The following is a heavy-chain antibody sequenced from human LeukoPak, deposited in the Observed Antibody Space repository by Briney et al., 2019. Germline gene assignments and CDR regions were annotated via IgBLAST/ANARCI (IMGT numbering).Heavy chain of an antibody. CDR3: AKERGWGDAFGI. J-gene: IGHJ3*02. V-gene: IGHV3-66*01. D-gene: IGHD6-19*01. CDR2: IYMGGST. CDR1: GLTVDDNY. Sequence: GGPLRLSFAASGLTVDDNYMTWVGQAPGRGREWVSIIYMGGSTYYADSVKGRFTISRDASKNTLYLQMNSLRADDTAMYYCAKERGWGDAFGIWGQGTLVTISS.